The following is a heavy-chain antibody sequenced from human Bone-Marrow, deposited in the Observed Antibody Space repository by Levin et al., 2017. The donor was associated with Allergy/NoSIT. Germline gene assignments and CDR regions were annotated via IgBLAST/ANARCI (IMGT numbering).Heavy chain of an antibody. CDR2: IYAGNSDT. D-gene: IGHD2-8*02. Sequence: LGESLKISCKGSGYNFTNFWIGWVRQMPGKGLEWMGNIYAGNSDTRYSPSFQGQVTISADKSISTAYLQWSSLKASDTAIYYCARRYCTGFICYPFDYWGQGTLVTVSS. V-gene: IGHV5-51*01. CDR3: ARRYCTGFICYPFDY. J-gene: IGHJ4*02. CDR1: GYNFTNFW.